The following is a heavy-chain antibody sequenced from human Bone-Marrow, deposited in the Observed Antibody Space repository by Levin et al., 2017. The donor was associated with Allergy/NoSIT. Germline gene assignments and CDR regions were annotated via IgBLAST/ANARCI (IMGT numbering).Heavy chain of an antibody. J-gene: IGHJ4*02. CDR2: IHPGDSDT. V-gene: IGHV5-51*01. CDR1: GYSFPNHW. CDR3: ARPVYSYGSWGLQY. Sequence: GGSLRLSCKGSGYSFPNHWIGWVRQMPGKGLEWMGIIHPGDSDTRYSPSFQGQVTMSADRSTTTVYLQWSSLKASDTAMYYCARPVYSYGSWGLQYWGQGTLVTVS. D-gene: IGHD5-18*01.